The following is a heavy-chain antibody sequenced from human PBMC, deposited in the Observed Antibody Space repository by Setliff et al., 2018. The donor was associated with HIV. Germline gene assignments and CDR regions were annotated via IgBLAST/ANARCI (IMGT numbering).Heavy chain of an antibody. CDR1: GGSFSGYY. CDR2: INHSGST. D-gene: IGHD4-17*01. V-gene: IGHV4-34*01. J-gene: IGHJ4*02. Sequence: SETLSLTCAVYGGSFSGYYWSWIRQPPGKGLEWIGEINHSGSTNYNPSLKSRVTISVDTSKNQFSLKLSSVTAADTAVYYCARDGYGGNAPFDYWGQGTLVTVSS. CDR3: ARDGYGGNAPFDY.